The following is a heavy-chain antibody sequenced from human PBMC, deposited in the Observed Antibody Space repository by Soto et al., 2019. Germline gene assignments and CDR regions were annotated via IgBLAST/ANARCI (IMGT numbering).Heavy chain of an antibody. CDR1: GVSISNYY. D-gene: IGHD3-16*02. V-gene: IGHV4-4*07. J-gene: IGHJ4*02. CDR2: MYASGKT. Sequence: TLSLTCTFSGVSISNYYWSWIRQPAGKGLEWIGRMYASGKTYYNPSLKSRVTMSVDTSKNQFSLKLNSVTAADTAVYFCARERFDYVRGSYRGYYFDYWGQGTLVPVSS. CDR3: ARERFDYVRGSYRGYYFDY.